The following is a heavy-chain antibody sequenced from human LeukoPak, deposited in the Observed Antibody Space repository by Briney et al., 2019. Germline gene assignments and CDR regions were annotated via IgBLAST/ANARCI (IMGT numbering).Heavy chain of an antibody. J-gene: IGHJ4*02. CDR3: ARARAREGSGNKQNYFDY. CDR1: GGTFSSYA. V-gene: IGHV1-69*05. D-gene: IGHD3-10*01. Sequence: SVKVSCKASGGTFSSYAISWVRQAPGQGLEWMGGIIPIFGTANYAQKFQGRVTITTDESTSTAYMELSSLRSEDTAVYYCARARAREGSGNKQNYFDYWGQGTLVTASS. CDR2: IIPIFGTA.